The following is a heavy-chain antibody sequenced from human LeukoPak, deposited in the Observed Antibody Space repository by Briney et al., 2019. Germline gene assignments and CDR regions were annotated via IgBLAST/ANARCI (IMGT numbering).Heavy chain of an antibody. CDR2: IDHSGSA. CDR1: GWSLSIGGYY. V-gene: IGHV4-31*03. D-gene: IGHD4-17*01. J-gene: IGHJ4*02. Sequence: SDTLSLTCSVFGWSLSIGGYYWHWIRQQPGQGLEWLGYIDHSGSARYNPSFKSRLNMSVGVSRNQFSLNLSSVTAADKAVYYCARGGDYGDYFVYWGQGTLVSVSS. CDR3: ARGGDYGDYFVY.